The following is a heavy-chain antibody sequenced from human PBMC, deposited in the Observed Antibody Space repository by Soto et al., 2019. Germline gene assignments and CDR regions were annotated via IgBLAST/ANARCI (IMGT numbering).Heavy chain of an antibody. CDR2: IYYSGST. Sequence: SETLSLTCTVSGGSISSGDYYWSWIRQPPGKGLEWIGYIYYSGSTYYNPSLKSRVTISIDTSKNQFSLKLSSVTAADTAVYYCARDRARNDSSGYYYVLGAFDIWGQGTMVTVSS. J-gene: IGHJ3*02. V-gene: IGHV4-30-4*01. CDR3: ARDRARNDSSGYYYVLGAFDI. CDR1: GGSISSGDYY. D-gene: IGHD3-22*01.